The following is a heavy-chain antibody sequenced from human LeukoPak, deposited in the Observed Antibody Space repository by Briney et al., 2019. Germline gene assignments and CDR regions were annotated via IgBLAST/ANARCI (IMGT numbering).Heavy chain of an antibody. V-gene: IGHV3-49*03. CDR3: TRDEDSDYASMGYYFDY. CDR2: IRSKAYGATT. J-gene: IGHJ4*02. CDR1: GFTFGDYA. D-gene: IGHD5-12*01. Sequence: GRSLRLSCTASGFTFGDYAMSWFRQAPGKGLEWVGFIRSKAYGATTQYAASVKGRFTISRDDSKSIAYLQMNSLKTEDTAVYSCTRDEDSDYASMGYYFDYWGQGTLVTVSS.